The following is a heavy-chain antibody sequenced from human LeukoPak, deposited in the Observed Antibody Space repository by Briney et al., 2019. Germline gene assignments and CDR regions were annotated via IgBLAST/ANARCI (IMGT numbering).Heavy chain of an antibody. Sequence: GRSLRLSCAASGFTFSIYGMHWVRQAPGKGLEWVAVIWYDGSNKYYADSVKGRFTISRDNSKNTLYLQMNSLRAEDTAVYYCARDLAWFGELIFDYWGQGTLVTVSS. CDR1: GFTFSIYG. CDR3: ARDLAWFGELIFDY. D-gene: IGHD3-10*01. CDR2: IWYDGSNK. V-gene: IGHV3-33*01. J-gene: IGHJ4*02.